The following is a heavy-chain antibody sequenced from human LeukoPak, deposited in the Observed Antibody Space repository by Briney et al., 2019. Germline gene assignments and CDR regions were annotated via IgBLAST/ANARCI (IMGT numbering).Heavy chain of an antibody. V-gene: IGHV1-8*01. Sequence: GASVKVSYKASGYTFTSYDINWVGQATGQGLEWMGWMNPNSGNTGYAQKFQGRVTMTRNTSISTAYMELSSLRSEDTAVYYCARAPHSGWVRWFDPWGQGTLVTVSS. J-gene: IGHJ5*02. D-gene: IGHD6-25*01. CDR2: MNPNSGNT. CDR1: GYTFTSYD. CDR3: ARAPHSGWVRWFDP.